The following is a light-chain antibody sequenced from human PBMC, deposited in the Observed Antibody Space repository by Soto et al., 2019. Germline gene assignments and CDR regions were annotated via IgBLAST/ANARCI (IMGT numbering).Light chain of an antibody. CDR3: QQSYSTPRT. J-gene: IGKJ1*01. Sequence: DIQMTQSPSSLSASVGDRVTITCRASKSISNYLNWYQQKPGKAPKLLMFAASSLQSGVPSRFSGGGSGTDFTLTISSLQPEDSATYNCQQSYSTPRTFGQGTKVEIK. CDR1: KSISNY. V-gene: IGKV1-39*01. CDR2: AAS.